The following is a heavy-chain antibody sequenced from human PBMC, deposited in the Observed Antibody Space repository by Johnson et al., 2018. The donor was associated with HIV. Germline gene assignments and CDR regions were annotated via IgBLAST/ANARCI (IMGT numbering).Heavy chain of an antibody. CDR3: AGENLPGIAVYGGAFDI. CDR1: GFTFRNYG. CDR2: VSFDGSNK. J-gene: IGHJ3*02. D-gene: IGHD6-19*01. V-gene: IGHV3-30-3*01. Sequence: QVQLVESGGGVVQPGRSLRLSCAASGFTFRNYGMHWVRQAPGKGLEWVASVSFDGSNKYYADSVKGRFTISRDNSKNTLYLQMISLRAEDTAVYFCAGENLPGIAVYGGAFDIWGQGTMVTVSS.